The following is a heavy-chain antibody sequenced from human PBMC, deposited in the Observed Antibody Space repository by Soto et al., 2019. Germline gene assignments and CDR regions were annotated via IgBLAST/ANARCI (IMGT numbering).Heavy chain of an antibody. J-gene: IGHJ6*02. V-gene: IGHV4-59*01. Sequence: PSETLSLTCTVSGGSISSYYWSWIRQPPGKGLEWIGYIYYSGSTNYNPSLKSRVTISVDTSKNQFSLKLSSVTAADTAVYYCARDYSAYDFWSGFYGMDVWGQGTTVTAP. CDR3: ARDYSAYDFWSGFYGMDV. D-gene: IGHD3-3*01. CDR1: GGSISSYY. CDR2: IYYSGST.